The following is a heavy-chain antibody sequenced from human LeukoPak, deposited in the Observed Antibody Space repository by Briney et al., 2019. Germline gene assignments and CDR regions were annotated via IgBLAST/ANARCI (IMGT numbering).Heavy chain of an antibody. V-gene: IGHV3-48*01. J-gene: IGHJ4*02. CDR1: GFTFSSYS. D-gene: IGHD3-9*01. CDR2: ISSSSSTR. CDR3: ARESVRYSYFDY. Sequence: PGGSLRLSCAASGFTFSSYSFNWVRQALGKGLEWVSYISSSSSTRYYTDSVKGRFTISRDNAKNSLYLQMNSLRAEDTAVYYCARESVRYSYFDYWGQGTLVTVSS.